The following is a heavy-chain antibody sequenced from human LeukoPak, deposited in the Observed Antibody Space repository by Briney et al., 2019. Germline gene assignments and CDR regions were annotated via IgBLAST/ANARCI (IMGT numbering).Heavy chain of an antibody. Sequence: ASVKVSCKVSGYTLTELSMHWVRQAPGKGLEWMGGFDPEDGETIYAQKFQGRVTMTEDTSTDTAYMELSSLRSEDTAVYYCATVLDYYDSSGYSYWGQGTLVTVSS. CDR2: FDPEDGET. V-gene: IGHV1-24*01. J-gene: IGHJ4*02. CDR3: ATVLDYYDSSGYSY. D-gene: IGHD3-22*01. CDR1: GYTLTELS.